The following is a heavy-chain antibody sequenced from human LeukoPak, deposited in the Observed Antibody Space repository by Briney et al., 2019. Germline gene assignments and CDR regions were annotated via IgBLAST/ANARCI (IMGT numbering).Heavy chain of an antibody. D-gene: IGHD3-16*01. CDR3: ARRGTPNAFDL. CDR1: GFTFSSYS. Sequence: GGSLRLSCAASGFTFSSYSMNWVRQAPGKGLEWVSYISSSSSTIYYADSVEGRFTISRDNAKNSLYLQMNSLRAEDTAVYYCARRGTPNAFDLWGQGTMVTVSS. J-gene: IGHJ3*01. CDR2: ISSSSSTI. V-gene: IGHV3-48*04.